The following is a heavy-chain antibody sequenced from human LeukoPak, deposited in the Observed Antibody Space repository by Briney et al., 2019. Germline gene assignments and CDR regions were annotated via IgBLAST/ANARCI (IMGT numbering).Heavy chain of an antibody. Sequence: GGSLRLSCAASGFIFGSYAMNWVRQAPGGGLEWVSGISGSGGTTYYADSVKGRFTISRDNSKNTLYLQMNSLRAEDTAVYYCARAMMVVANLWGVFDYWGQGTLVTVSS. CDR1: GFIFGSYA. V-gene: IGHV3-23*01. J-gene: IGHJ4*02. D-gene: IGHD3-22*01. CDR2: ISGSGGTT. CDR3: ARAMMVVANLWGVFDY.